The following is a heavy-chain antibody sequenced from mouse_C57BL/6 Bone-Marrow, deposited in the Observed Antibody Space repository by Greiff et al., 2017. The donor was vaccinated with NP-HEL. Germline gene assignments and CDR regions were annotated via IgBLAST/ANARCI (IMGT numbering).Heavy chain of an antibody. D-gene: IGHD2-2*01. CDR3: ARRGYYWYFDV. CDR2: ISSGGSYT. V-gene: IGHV5-6*02. J-gene: IGHJ1*03. CDR1: GFTFSSYG. Sequence: EVNVVESGGDLVKPGGSLKLSCAASGFTFSSYGMSWVRQTPDKRLEWVATISSGGSYTYYPDSVKGRFTISRDNAKNTLYLQMSSLKSEDTAMYYCARRGYYWYFDVWGTGTTVTVSS.